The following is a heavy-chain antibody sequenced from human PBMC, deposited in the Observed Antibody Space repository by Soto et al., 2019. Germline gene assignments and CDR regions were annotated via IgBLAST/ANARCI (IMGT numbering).Heavy chain of an antibody. CDR3: AIEGDTAMVLVYYYYGMDV. J-gene: IGHJ6*02. CDR2: ISYDGSNK. CDR1: GFTFSSYG. V-gene: IGHV3-30*03. D-gene: IGHD5-18*01. Sequence: QVQLVESGGGVVQPGRSLRLSCAASGFTFSSYGMHWVRQAPGKGLEWVAVISYDGSNKYYADSVKGRFTISRDNSKNTLYLQMNSLRAEDTAVYYCAIEGDTAMVLVYYYYGMDVWGQGTTVTVSS.